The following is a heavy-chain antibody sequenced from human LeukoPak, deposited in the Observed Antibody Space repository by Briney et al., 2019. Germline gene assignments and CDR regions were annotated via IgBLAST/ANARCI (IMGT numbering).Heavy chain of an antibody. CDR3: ASISAAAGTYFDY. J-gene: IGHJ4*02. D-gene: IGHD6-13*01. Sequence: SQTLSLTCTVSGGSISSGGYYWSWIRQHPGKGLEWIGYIYYSGSTYYNPSLKSRVTISVDRSKNQFSLKLSSVTAADTAVYYCASISAAAGTYFDYWGQGTLVTVSS. CDR1: GGSISSGGYY. CDR2: IYYSGST. V-gene: IGHV4-31*03.